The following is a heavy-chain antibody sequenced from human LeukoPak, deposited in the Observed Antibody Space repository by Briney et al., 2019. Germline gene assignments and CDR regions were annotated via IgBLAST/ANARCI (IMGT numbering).Heavy chain of an antibody. V-gene: IGHV3-30*02. CDR2: RRYDGSNK. CDR1: GFTFYIFA. D-gene: IGHD2-2*01. J-gene: IGHJ4*02. CDR3: AKDLMAVVPAANY. Sequence: PGVSLTLSCAASGFTFYIFAMIWVAPAPGKGRVGWAFRRYDGSNKYYADSVKGRITISRDNSKNTLYLQMNSLRAEDTAVYYCAKDLMAVVPAANYWGQGTLVTVSS.